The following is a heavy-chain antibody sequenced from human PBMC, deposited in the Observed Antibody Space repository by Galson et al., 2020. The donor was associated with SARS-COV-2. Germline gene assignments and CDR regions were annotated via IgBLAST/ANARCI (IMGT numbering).Heavy chain of an antibody. CDR1: GFTFSDYA. CDR2: MSSNGGTS. V-gene: IGHV3-64D*09. D-gene: IGHD2-2*01. J-gene: IGHJ4*02. Sequence: GGSLRLSFSASGFTFSDYAMHWFRQAPGKGLEYVSAMSSNGGTSFYIDSVNGRFTMSRDNSKNTFYLQMTGLRLEDTSIYYCLASSSTRQSLWGQGTLVTVSS. CDR3: LASSSTRQSL.